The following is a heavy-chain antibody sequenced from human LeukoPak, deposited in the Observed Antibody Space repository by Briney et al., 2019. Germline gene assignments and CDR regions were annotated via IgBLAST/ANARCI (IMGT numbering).Heavy chain of an antibody. J-gene: IGHJ3*02. V-gene: IGHV4-39*01. D-gene: IGHD3-10*01. CDR3: ARHRRDRVNAFDI. Sequence: PSETLSLTCTVSGGSISSSSYYWVCIRQPPGKGLEWISTAFYRGSTYYNPSLKSRVTISVDTPKNQFSLRLSSVLAADTAVYYCARHRRDRVNAFDIWGQGTMVTISA. CDR2: AFYRGST. CDR1: GGSISSSSYY.